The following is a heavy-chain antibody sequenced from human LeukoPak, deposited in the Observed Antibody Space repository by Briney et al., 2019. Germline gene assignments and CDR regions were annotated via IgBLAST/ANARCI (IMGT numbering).Heavy chain of an antibody. J-gene: IGHJ4*02. CDR3: EGSAGY. CDR2: IKKDGSEM. V-gene: IGHV3-7*01. Sequence: LAGGSLRLSCAASGFTFSSYWMSWVRQAPGKGLEWVANIKKDGSEMYYVDSVKGRFTISRDNAKNSLYLQMNSLRPEDTAVYYCEGSAGYWGQGTLVTVSS. CDR1: GFTFSSYW.